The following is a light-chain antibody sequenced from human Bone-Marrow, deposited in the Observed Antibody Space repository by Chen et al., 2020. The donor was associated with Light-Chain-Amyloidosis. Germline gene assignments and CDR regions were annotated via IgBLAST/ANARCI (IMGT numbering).Light chain of an antibody. CDR2: EVT. J-gene: IGLJ1*01. Sequence: QSALTQPASVSGSPGQSITIPCTGTSSDVGGDNHVSWYQQHPDKAPKLIIYEVTNRTSWVPDRFSGSKSDNTASLTISGLQTEDEADYFCSSYTITNTLVFGSGTRVTVL. CDR1: SSDVGGDNH. CDR3: SSYTITNTLV. V-gene: IGLV2-14*01.